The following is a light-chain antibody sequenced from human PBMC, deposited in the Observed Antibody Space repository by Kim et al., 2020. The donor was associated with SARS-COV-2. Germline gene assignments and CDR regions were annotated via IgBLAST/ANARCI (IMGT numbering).Light chain of an antibody. CDR3: QVWDSRTVV. Sequence: SYELTQPLSVSVALGQTARITCGGNNIENKNVHWYQQRPGQAPVLVMYRDNKRPSGLSERLSGSNSGNTATLTISRVQAGDEADYYCQVWDSRTVVFGGGTQLTVL. J-gene: IGLJ3*02. CDR2: RDN. V-gene: IGLV3-9*01. CDR1: NIENKN.